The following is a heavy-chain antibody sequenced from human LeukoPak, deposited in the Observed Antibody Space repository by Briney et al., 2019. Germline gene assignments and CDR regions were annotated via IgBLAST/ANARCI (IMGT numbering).Heavy chain of an antibody. CDR3: ARGSSSSPKGAY. V-gene: IGHV3-48*03. CDR1: GFTFSSYE. J-gene: IGHJ4*02. Sequence: PGGSLRLSCAASGFTFSSYEMNWVRQAPGKGLEWVSSISSSSNIYYADSVKGRFTISRDNAKNSLYLQMNSLRAEDTAVYYCARGSSSSPKGAYWGQGTLVTVSS. D-gene: IGHD6-13*01. CDR2: ISSSSNI.